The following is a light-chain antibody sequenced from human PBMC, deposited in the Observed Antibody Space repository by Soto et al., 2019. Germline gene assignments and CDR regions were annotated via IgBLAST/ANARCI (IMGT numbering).Light chain of an antibody. J-gene: IGKJ5*01. CDR3: QQYNNWPPIT. CDR1: QSVSSSY. CDR2: GAS. Sequence: EIVMTQSPATLSVSPGERATLSCRASQSVSSSYLAWYQQKPGQAPRLLIYGASTRATGIPARLSGSGSGTEFTLTISSLQSEDFAVYYCQQYNNWPPITFGQGTRLEIK. V-gene: IGKV3-15*01.